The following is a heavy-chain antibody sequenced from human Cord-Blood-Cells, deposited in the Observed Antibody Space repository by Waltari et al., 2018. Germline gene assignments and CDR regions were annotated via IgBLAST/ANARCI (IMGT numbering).Heavy chain of an antibody. Sequence: PVQGLEWMGGIIPIFGTANYAQKFQGRVTITADESTSTAYMELSSLRSEDTAVYYCARVGQYQLLGAHAFDIWGQGTMVTVSS. V-gene: IGHV1-69*01. D-gene: IGHD2-2*01. CDR2: IIPIFGTA. CDR3: ARVGQYQLLGAHAFDI. J-gene: IGHJ3*02.